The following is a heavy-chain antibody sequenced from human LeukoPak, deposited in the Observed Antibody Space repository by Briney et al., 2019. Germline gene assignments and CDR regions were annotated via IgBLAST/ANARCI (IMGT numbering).Heavy chain of an antibody. V-gene: IGHV4-4*07. J-gene: IGHJ5*02. CDR1: GGSISSYY. CDR2: IYTSGST. Sequence: PSETLSLTCTVSGGSISSYYWSRLRQPAGKGLEWIGRIYTSGSTNYNPSLKSRVTMSVDTSKNQFSLKLSSVTAADTAVYYCARGPFTMLRGADNWFDPWGQGALVTVSS. CDR3: ARGPFTMLRGADNWFDP. D-gene: IGHD3-10*01.